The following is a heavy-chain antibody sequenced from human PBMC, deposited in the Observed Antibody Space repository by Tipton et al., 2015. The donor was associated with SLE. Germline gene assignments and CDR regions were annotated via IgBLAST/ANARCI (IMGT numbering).Heavy chain of an antibody. J-gene: IGHJ6*03. V-gene: IGHV4-38-2*02. Sequence: LVQSSETLSLTCTVSGYSISSGYYWGWIRQPPGKGLEWIAGIYHSGSTYYNPSLKSRVSTSVDTSKNQFSLKLSSVTAADTAVYYCARVAVAYYYYMDVWGKGTTVTVSS. CDR2: IYHSGST. CDR3: ARVAVAYYYYMDV. CDR1: GYSISSGYY. D-gene: IGHD6-19*01.